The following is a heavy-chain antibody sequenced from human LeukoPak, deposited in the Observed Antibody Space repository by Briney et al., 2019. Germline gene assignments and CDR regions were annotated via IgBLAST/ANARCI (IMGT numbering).Heavy chain of an antibody. CDR3: ARGPIAVAGYYYYYMDV. CDR2: IYTSGST. CDR1: GGSISSYY. J-gene: IGHJ6*03. V-gene: IGHV4-4*07. D-gene: IGHD6-19*01. Sequence: SETLSLTCTVSGGSISSYYWSWIRQPAGKGLEWIGRIYTSGSTNYNPSLKSRVTISIDTSKNQFSLKLSSVTAADTAVYYCARGPIAVAGYYYYYMDVWGKGTTVTVSS.